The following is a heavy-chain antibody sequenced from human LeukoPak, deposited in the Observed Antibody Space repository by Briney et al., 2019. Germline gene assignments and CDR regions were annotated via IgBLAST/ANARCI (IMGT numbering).Heavy chain of an antibody. J-gene: IGHJ5*02. CDR2: ITDSGGNT. CDR3: AKDYRTTLTRLDWFDP. Sequence: PGGSLRLSCAASGFTFSNYAMSWVRQAPGKGLEWVSTITDSGGNTYYADSVKGRFTISRDNSRNTLYVQMNSLRAEDTAVYYCAKDYRTTLTRLDWFDPWGQGTLVTVSS. V-gene: IGHV3-23*01. D-gene: IGHD3-10*02. CDR1: GFTFSNYA.